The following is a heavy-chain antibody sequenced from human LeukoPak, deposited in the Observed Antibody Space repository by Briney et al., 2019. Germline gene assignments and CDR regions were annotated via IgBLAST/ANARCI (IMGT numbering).Heavy chain of an antibody. CDR3: ARDREYYYGSGSLSNAFDI. D-gene: IGHD3-10*01. Sequence: PGGSLRLSCAASGFTVSSNYMSWVRQAPGKGLEWVSVIYSGGSTYYADSVKGRFTISRDNSKNTLYLQMGSLRAEDMAVYYCARDREYYYGSGSLSNAFDIWGQGTMVTVSS. J-gene: IGHJ3*02. CDR1: GFTVSSNY. V-gene: IGHV3-66*01. CDR2: IYSGGST.